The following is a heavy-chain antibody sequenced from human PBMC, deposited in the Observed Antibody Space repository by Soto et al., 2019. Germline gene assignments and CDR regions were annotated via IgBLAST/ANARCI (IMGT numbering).Heavy chain of an antibody. V-gene: IGHV4-30-4*01. CDR1: GCSIISGYYY. D-gene: IGHD2-2*02. J-gene: IGHJ6*02. CDR3: ARSSPSAIDV. CDR2: IYYSGNT. Sequence: TPSLTCSCSGCSIISGYYYWSLIRKPPGQGLEWIGNIYYSGNTYYNPSLKSRLIISIDTSKNQFSLKVGSVTAADTAVYYFARSSPSAIDVRGEGTTVTVFS.